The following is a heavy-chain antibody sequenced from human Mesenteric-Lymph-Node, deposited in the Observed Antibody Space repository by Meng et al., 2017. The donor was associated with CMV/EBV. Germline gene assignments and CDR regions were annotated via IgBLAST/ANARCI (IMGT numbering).Heavy chain of an antibody. CDR1: DFTVSSHY. D-gene: IGHD3-10*01. CDR2: VSGGGRI. Sequence: GGSLRLSCAAFDFTVSSHYICWCRQAPGKGLEWVSIVSGGGRIHYADSVKGRFTISRDNAKNSLYLQMNSLRAEDTAVYYCARQVYYPATFDYWGQGTLVTVSS. V-gene: IGHV3-53*01. J-gene: IGHJ4*02. CDR3: ARQVYYPATFDY.